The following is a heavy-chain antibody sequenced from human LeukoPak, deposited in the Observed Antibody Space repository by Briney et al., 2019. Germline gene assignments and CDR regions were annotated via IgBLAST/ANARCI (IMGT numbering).Heavy chain of an antibody. Sequence: SETLSLTCTVSGGSISSSSYYWGWIRQPPGKGLEWIGSIYCSGSTYYNPSLKSRVTISVDTSKNQFSPKLSSVTAADTAVYYCARHGTVTPYYYYYYMDVWGKGTTVTISS. V-gene: IGHV4-39*01. J-gene: IGHJ6*03. CDR2: IYCSGST. CDR3: ARHGTVTPYYYYYYMDV. CDR1: GGSISSSSYY. D-gene: IGHD4-17*01.